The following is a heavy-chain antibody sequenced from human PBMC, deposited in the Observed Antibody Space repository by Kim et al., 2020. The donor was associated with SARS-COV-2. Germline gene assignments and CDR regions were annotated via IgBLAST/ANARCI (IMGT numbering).Heavy chain of an antibody. V-gene: IGHV3-66*01. CDR3: ARSRFRDRQLLIEY. D-gene: IGHD2-2*01. J-gene: IGHJ4*02. Sequence: AESVGARFTISCDNSKNLLYLQMNTQRAEDTALYYCARSRFRDRQLLIEYWGQGTLVTVSS.